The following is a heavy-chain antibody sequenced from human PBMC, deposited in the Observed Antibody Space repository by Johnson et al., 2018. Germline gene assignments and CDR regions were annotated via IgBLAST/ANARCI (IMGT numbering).Heavy chain of an antibody. CDR3: ARDGQQLAPYTMDV. J-gene: IGHJ6*02. D-gene: IGHD6-13*01. V-gene: IGHV3-33*01. CDR1: GYTFRNHA. CDR2: IWFVARHE. Sequence: QVQLVESGGGVVQPGGSLRLSCEASGYTFRNHAMHWVRPAPGKGLEWLAQIWFVARHEYYADSVNGRFSISRDNSKNTAFLQMNSLRDVDTAVYYCARDGQQLAPYTMDVWGQGTTVTVSS.